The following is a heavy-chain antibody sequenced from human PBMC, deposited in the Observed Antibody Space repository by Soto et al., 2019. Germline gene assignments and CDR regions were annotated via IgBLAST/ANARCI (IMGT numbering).Heavy chain of an antibody. CDR3: ARGGIAVAGP. CDR2: IYYSGST. D-gene: IGHD6-19*01. J-gene: IGHJ5*02. CDR1: GGSISSSSYY. V-gene: IGHV4-39*07. Sequence: PSETLSLTCTVSGGSISSSSYYWGWIRQPPGKGLEWIGNIYYSGSTNYNPSLKSRVTISVDTSKNQFSLKLSSVTAADTAVYYCARGGIAVAGPWGQGTLVTVSS.